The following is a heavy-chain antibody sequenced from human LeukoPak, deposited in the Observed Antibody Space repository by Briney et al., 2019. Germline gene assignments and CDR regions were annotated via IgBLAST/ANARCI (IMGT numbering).Heavy chain of an antibody. Sequence: GGSLRLSCAASGFTFRDSYMSWIRQAPGKGLEYISYISSSGSTIYYADSVKGRFTLPRDNAKNSLSLEMNSLRAEDTAVYYRARGKYSFDYWGQGTLVTVSS. V-gene: IGHV3-11*01. CDR3: ARGKYSFDY. J-gene: IGHJ4*02. CDR2: ISSSGSTI. CDR1: GFTFRDSY.